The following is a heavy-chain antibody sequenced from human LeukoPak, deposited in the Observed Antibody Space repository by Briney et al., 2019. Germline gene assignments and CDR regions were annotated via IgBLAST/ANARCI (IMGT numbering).Heavy chain of an antibody. J-gene: IGHJ5*02. CDR3: ARHQGIRGPLDP. D-gene: IGHD1-14*01. CDR2: MSHSGST. Sequence: SETLSLTCTVSGGSISSSSYCWGWIRQPPGKGLEWIGSMSHSGSTYYTPSLKSRVTISVDTSKNQFSLKLSSVTAADTAVYYCARHQGIRGPLDPWGQGTLVTVSS. V-gene: IGHV4-39*01. CDR1: GGSISSSSYC.